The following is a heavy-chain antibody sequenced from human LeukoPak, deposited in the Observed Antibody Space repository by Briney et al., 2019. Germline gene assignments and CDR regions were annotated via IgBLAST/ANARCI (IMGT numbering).Heavy chain of an antibody. CDR1: GFTFRHYW. D-gene: IGHD2-8*02. V-gene: IGHV3-23*01. J-gene: IGHJ4*02. CDR2: ISGSGGST. CDR3: AKIGMAGGPHLDY. Sequence: GGSLRLSCAASGFTFRHYWMNWVRQAPGKGLEWVSAISGSGGSTYYADSVKGRFTISRDNSKNTLYLQMNSLRAEDTAVYYCAKIGMAGGPHLDYWGQGTLVTVSS.